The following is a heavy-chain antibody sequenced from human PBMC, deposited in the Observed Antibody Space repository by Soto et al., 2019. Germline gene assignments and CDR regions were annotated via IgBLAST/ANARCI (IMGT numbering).Heavy chain of an antibody. J-gene: IGHJ4*02. CDR3: AREVDYDYGQPGLDY. CDR2: IIPIFGTA. V-gene: IGHV1-69*01. D-gene: IGHD3-16*01. CDR1: GGTFSSYA. Sequence: QVQLVQSGAEVKKPGSSVKVSCKASGGTFSSYAISWVRQAPGQGLEWMGGIIPIFGTANYAQKFQGRVTITADESTSAAYMELGSLRSEDKAVYYCAREVDYDYGQPGLDYWGQGTLVTVSS.